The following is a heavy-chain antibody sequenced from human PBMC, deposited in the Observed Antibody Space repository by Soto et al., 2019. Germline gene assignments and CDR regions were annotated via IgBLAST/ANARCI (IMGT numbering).Heavy chain of an antibody. CDR3: ARESTIFGVVSDY. CDR1: GGSISSGDYY. J-gene: IGHJ4*02. CDR2: IYYSGST. V-gene: IGHV4-30-4*01. Sequence: SETLSLTCTVSGGSISSGDYYWSWIRQPPGKGLEWIGYIYYSGSTYYNPSLKSRVTISVDTSKNQLSLKLSSVTAADTAVYYCARESTIFGVVSDYWGQGTLVTVS. D-gene: IGHD3-3*01.